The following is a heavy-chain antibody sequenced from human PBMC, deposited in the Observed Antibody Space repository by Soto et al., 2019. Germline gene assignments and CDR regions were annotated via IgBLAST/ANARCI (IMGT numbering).Heavy chain of an antibody. CDR1: GGTFSSYA. CDR3: ARDLGYGEAWFDP. Sequence: SVKVSCKASGGTFSSYAISWMRQAPGQGLEWMGGIIPIFGTANYAQKFQGRVTITADESTSTAYMELSSLRSEDTAVYYCARDLGYGEAWFDPWGQGTLVTVSS. CDR2: IIPIFGTA. D-gene: IGHD4-17*01. J-gene: IGHJ5*02. V-gene: IGHV1-69*13.